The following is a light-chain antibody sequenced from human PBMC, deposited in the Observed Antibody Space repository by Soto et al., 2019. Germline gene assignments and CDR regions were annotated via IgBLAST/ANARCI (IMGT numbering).Light chain of an antibody. CDR1: SSNIGAGYD. CDR3: QSFDSSLRGV. V-gene: IGLV1-40*01. Sequence: QSVLTQPPSMSGAPGQRVTISCTGNSSNIGAGYDVHWYRQLPGKAPKVLIYGNSNRPSGVPYRISASKSGASASLAISELRAEDEADYYCQSFDSSLRGVFGGGTKVTVL. CDR2: GNS. J-gene: IGLJ2*01.